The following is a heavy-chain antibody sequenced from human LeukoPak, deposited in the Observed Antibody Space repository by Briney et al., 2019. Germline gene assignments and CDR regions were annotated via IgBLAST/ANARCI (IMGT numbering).Heavy chain of an antibody. J-gene: IGHJ5*02. V-gene: IGHV1-2*02. CDR3: ATQATSGWHFS. D-gene: IGHD6-19*01. Sequence: ASVKVSCKASGYTFTGYYMHWVRQASGQGPEWMGWINPNSGGTNYAQKFQGRDTMTRDTSLSTVYMELSRLRSDDTAVYYCATQATSGWHFSWGQGTLVTVSS. CDR2: INPNSGGT. CDR1: GYTFTGYY.